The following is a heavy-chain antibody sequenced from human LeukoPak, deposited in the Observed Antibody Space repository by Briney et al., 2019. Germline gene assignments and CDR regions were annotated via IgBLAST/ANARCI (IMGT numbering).Heavy chain of an antibody. CDR1: GGSISSSSYY. CDR3: ARHRYSSVEH. D-gene: IGHD6-25*01. Sequence: SQTLSLTCTVSGGSISSSSYYWGWIRQPPGQGLEWIGSTYYSGSTYYNPSHKSRVTISVDTSKNQFSLKLSSVTAADTAVYYCARHRYSSVEHWGQGTLVTVSS. J-gene: IGHJ4*02. V-gene: IGHV4-39*01. CDR2: TYYSGST.